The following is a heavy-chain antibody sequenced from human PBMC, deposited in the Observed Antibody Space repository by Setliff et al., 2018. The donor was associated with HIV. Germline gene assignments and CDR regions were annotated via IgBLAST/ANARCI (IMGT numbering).Heavy chain of an antibody. Sequence: SETLSLTCTVSGGSVSLYYWNWMRQPVGKGLEWIGRLFTSGKTIFSPSLKSRVSMSVDTSKNAVSLRLDSVTAGDSAVYFCARDLFNEWQGHYYYYMDVWGKGTTVTVSS. CDR2: LFTSGKT. V-gene: IGHV4-4*07. D-gene: IGHD3-3*01. CDR3: ARDLFNEWQGHYYYYMDV. J-gene: IGHJ6*03. CDR1: GGSVSLYY.